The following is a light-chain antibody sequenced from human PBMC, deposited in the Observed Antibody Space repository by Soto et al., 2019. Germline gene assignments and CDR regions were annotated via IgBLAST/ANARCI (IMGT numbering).Light chain of an antibody. CDR3: QSFESSRNGYV. Sequence: QSVLTQPPSVSGAPGQRVTISCTGSTSNIGAGYDVHWYQQLPGTAPKLLIYGNGNRPSGVPDRFSGSKSDTSASLAITGLQAEDEANYYCQSFESSRNGYVFGTGTKVTVL. V-gene: IGLV1-40*01. J-gene: IGLJ1*01. CDR2: GNG. CDR1: TSNIGAGYD.